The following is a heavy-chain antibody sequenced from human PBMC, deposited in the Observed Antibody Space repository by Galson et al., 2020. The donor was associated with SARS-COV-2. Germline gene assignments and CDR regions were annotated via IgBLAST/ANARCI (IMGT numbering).Heavy chain of an antibody. V-gene: IGHV3-23*01. CDR3: AKDSHPYYYDSSGYNPNYFDS. Sequence: GGSLRLSCAASGFTFNDYAMTWVRQTPGKGLEWVSTMNGGGRKTFYADSVKGRVTVYRDNFKSTLYLQISNLRAEDTAIYYCAKDSHPYYYDSSGYNPNYFDSWGQGTLVTVSS. J-gene: IGHJ4*02. CDR2: MNGGGRKT. D-gene: IGHD3-22*01. CDR1: GFTFNDYA.